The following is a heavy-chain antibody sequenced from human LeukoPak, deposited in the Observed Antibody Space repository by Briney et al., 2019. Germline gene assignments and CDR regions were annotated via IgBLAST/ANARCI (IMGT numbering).Heavy chain of an antibody. D-gene: IGHD2-15*01. CDR2: INRDGSTT. J-gene: IGHJ4*02. CDR3: TTLAGPFDY. V-gene: IGHV3-74*01. Sequence: GGSLRLSCATSGFSFSYHWMHWVRQAPGKGLVWVSRINRDGSTTNYADSVKGRFTISRDNAKNTLFLHTNSLRGEDTAVYYCTTLAGPFDYWGQGTLVTVSS. CDR1: GFSFSYHW.